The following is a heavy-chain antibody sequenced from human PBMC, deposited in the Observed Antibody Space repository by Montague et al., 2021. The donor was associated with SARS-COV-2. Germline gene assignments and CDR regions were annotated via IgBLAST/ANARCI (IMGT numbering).Heavy chain of an antibody. Sequence: SETLSLTCEVSGGSISSYYWSWIRQPPGKGLEYIGYIYFSGSTNYNPSLKSRLTISVDTSKNQFSLKLSSVTAADTAVYFCTRLSLGWNTDWGQGTLVTVSS. CDR2: IYFSGST. J-gene: IGHJ1*01. V-gene: IGHV4-59*08. D-gene: IGHD1-1*01. CDR1: GGSISSYY. CDR3: TRLSLGWNTD.